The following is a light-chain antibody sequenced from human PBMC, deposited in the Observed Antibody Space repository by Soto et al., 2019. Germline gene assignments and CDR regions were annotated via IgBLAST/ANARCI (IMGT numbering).Light chain of an antibody. J-gene: IGKJ2*01. CDR3: KQYHNFFTT. CDR2: KAS. Sequence: DIQMTQSPSTLSASVGDRVTITCRPSQSINTWLAWYQKKPGKAPKLLIQKASSLESGVPSRFSGSGSGTEFTLTITSLQPDDFAPYYCKQYHNFFTTFGQGTKLEIK. CDR1: QSINTW. V-gene: IGKV1-5*03.